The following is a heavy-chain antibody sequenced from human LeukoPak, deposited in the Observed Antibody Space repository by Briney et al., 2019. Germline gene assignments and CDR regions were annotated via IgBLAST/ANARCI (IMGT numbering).Heavy chain of an antibody. D-gene: IGHD6-13*01. V-gene: IGHV3-23*01. CDR2: IGGPGFTT. J-gene: IGHJ4*02. CDR3: AKGTLTKTHGVSWDPFDY. CDR1: RFTFSGYA. Sequence: GGSLRLSCAASRFTFSGYAMSWVRQAPGKGLGWVSAIGGPGFTTVYADSVKGRFTISRDNSQNTLYLQMNSLRAEDTAVYYCAKGTLTKTHGVSWDPFDYWGQGTLVTVSS.